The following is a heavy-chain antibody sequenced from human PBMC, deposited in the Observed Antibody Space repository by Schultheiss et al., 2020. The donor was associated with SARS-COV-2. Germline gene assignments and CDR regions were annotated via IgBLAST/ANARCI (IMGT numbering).Heavy chain of an antibody. V-gene: IGHV2-5*02. CDR3: ARDSGYCSSTSCYTDAFDI. J-gene: IGHJ3*02. D-gene: IGHD2-2*02. CDR1: GFSLSTSGVG. Sequence: SGPTLVKPTQTLTLTCTFSGFSLSTSGVGVGWIRQPPGKALEWLALIYWDDDKRYSPSLKTRLTISKDTSKNQVVLTMTNMDPVDTATYYCARDSGYCSSTSCYTDAFDIWGQGTMVTVSS. CDR2: IYWDDDK.